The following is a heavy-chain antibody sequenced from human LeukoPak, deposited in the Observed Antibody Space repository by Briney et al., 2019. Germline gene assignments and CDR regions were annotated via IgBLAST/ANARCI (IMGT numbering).Heavy chain of an antibody. V-gene: IGHV3-7*05. D-gene: IGHD3-22*01. CDR3: ATDPGTMIVVP. CDR2: IKQDGSEK. Sequence: GGSLRLSCAASGFTFSNYWMSWVRQAPGKGLEWVANIKQDGSEKYYVDSVKGRFTISRDNAKNSLYLQMNSLRAEDTAVYYCATDPGTMIVVPRGQGILVAVSS. CDR1: GFTFSNYW. J-gene: IGHJ4*02.